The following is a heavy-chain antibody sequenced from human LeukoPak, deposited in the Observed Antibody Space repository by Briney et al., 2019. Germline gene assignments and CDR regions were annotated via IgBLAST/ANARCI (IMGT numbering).Heavy chain of an antibody. V-gene: IGHV4-4*07. J-gene: IGHJ6*03. CDR1: GGSISSYY. CDR2: TYTSDST. Sequence: SETLSLTCTVSGGSISSYYWSWIRQPAGKGLEWIGRTYTSDSTNYNPSLRSRVTMSVDTSKNQFSLKLSSVTAADTAVYYCARQGAGYYYYMDVWGKGTTVTISS. CDR3: ARQGAGYYYYMDV. D-gene: IGHD1-26*01.